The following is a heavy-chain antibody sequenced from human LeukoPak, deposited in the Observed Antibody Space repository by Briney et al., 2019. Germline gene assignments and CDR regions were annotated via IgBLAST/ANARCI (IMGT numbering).Heavy chain of an antibody. J-gene: IGHJ4*02. CDR2: ISGSGGST. D-gene: IGHD1-26*01. V-gene: IGHV3-23*01. Sequence: GGSLRLSCAASGFTFSSYAMSWVRQAPGKGLEWVSAISGSGGSTYYADSVKGRFTISRDNSKNTLYLQMNSLRAEDTAVYYCAKDILPLREPYERLDYWGQGTLVTVSS. CDR3: AKDILPLREPYERLDY. CDR1: GFTFSSYA.